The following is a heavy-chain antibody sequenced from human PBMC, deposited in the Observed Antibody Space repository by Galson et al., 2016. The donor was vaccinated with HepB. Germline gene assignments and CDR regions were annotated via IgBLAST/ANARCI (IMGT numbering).Heavy chain of an antibody. D-gene: IGHD3-22*01. CDR3: ARESNHYDSSGYPYDVFDI. CDR1: GFTFSDNY. J-gene: IGHJ3*02. V-gene: IGHV3-11*04. Sequence: SLRLSCAASGFTFSDNYMSWIRQAPGKGLEWLSYISSSGTTIYYADSVKGRFTISRDNSKNTLYMQMNSLRAEDTAVYYCARESNHYDSSGYPYDVFDIWSQGTVVTVSS. CDR2: ISSSGTTI.